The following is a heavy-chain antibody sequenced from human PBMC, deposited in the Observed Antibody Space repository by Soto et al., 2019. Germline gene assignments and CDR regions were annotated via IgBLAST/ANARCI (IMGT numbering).Heavy chain of an antibody. CDR1: GYTFSNYD. CDR2: VNPNNGDT. CDR3: AKVSRRGSAIDFDY. Sequence: QVQLVQSGAELKKPGASVKVSCKASGYTFSNYDMNWVRQATGQGPEWIGWVNPNNGDTGYAQMFQCRVTLTTDISTTTAYMELTSLRSEDTASYYCAKVSRRGSAIDFDYWGQGTLITVSS. D-gene: IGHD3-10*01. V-gene: IGHV1-8*01. J-gene: IGHJ4*02.